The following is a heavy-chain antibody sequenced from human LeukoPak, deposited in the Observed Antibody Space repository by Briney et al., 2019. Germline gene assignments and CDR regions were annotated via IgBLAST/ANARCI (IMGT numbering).Heavy chain of an antibody. Sequence: GASVKVSCKVSGYTLTELSMHWVRQAPGKGLEWMGGFDPEDGETIYAQKFQGRVTMTEDTSTDTAYMELSSLRSEDTAVYYCATERWELQRYAYHFDYWGQGTLVTVSS. CDR1: GYTLTELS. CDR3: ATERWELQRYAYHFDY. CDR2: FDPEDGET. D-gene: IGHD1-26*01. V-gene: IGHV1-24*01. J-gene: IGHJ4*02.